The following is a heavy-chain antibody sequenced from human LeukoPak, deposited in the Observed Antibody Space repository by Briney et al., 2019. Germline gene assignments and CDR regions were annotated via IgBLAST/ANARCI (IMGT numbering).Heavy chain of an antibody. J-gene: IGHJ4*02. CDR3: AKLATRRKVASYIDS. CDR2: MSSGGGYT. CDR1: GFTFSSYA. Sequence: GGSLRLSCAASGFTFSSYAMNWVRQAPGKGLEWVSGMSSGGGYTYYADSVKGRFTISRDNSQNTLYLQMNSLRVEDTAFYCAKLATRRKVASYIDSWGQGTPVTVSS. D-gene: IGHD1-26*01. V-gene: IGHV3-23*01.